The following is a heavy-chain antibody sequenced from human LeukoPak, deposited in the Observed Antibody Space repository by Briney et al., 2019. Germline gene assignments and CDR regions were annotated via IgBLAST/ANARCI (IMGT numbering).Heavy chain of an antibody. D-gene: IGHD2-15*01. Sequence: ASVKVSCKASGYTFTSYGISWVRQAPGQGLEWMGWISAYNGNTNYAQKLQGRVTMTTDTSTSTAYMELRSLRSDDTAVYYCARVFWGHVVVVAALQTQAAFDIWGQGTMVTVSS. V-gene: IGHV1-18*01. J-gene: IGHJ3*02. CDR3: ARVFWGHVVVVAALQTQAAFDI. CDR2: ISAYNGNT. CDR1: GYTFTSYG.